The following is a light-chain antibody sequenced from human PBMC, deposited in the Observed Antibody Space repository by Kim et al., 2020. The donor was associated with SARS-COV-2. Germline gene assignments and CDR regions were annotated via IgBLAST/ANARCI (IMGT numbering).Light chain of an antibody. CDR2: AAS. CDR1: QIISSH. Sequence: DIQMTQSPSSLSASVGDRVTITCRTTQIISSHLNWYQQKPGRAPKLLLSAASTLQGGVPSRFSGSGSETDFTLTISSLQPDDFATYFCQQSYITPFTFGPGTKVDIK. CDR3: QQSYITPFT. J-gene: IGKJ3*01. V-gene: IGKV1-39*01.